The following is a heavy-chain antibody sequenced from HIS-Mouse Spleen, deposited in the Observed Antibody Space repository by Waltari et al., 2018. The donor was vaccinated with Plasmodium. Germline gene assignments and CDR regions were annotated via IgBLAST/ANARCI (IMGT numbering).Heavy chain of an antibody. CDR1: GYTFTGYY. J-gene: IGHJ1*01. D-gene: IGHD6-13*01. CDR2: SNPNRGGT. Sequence: QVQLVQSGAEVKKPGASVKVSCKASGYTFTGYYMHWVRQAPGQGLEWRGWSNPNRGGTNYAQKFQGRVTMTRDTSISTAYMELSRLRSDDTAVYYCARVLGYKAAAGTFVEYFQHWGQGTLVTVSS. CDR3: ARVLGYKAAAGTFVEYFQH. V-gene: IGHV1-2*02.